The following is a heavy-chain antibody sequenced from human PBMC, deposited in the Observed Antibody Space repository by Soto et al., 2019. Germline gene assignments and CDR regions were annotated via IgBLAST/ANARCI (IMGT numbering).Heavy chain of an antibody. CDR3: AREVGQLVTDI. CDR1: GGTFSSYA. J-gene: IGHJ3*02. Sequence: SVKVSCKASGGTFSSYAISWVRQAPGQGLEWMGGIIPIFGTAKYAQKIQGRATITKDESISTAYMELSSLRSDDTAVYYCAREVGQLVTDIWGQGTMVTVSS. D-gene: IGHD6-6*01. V-gene: IGHV1-69*05. CDR2: IIPIFGTA.